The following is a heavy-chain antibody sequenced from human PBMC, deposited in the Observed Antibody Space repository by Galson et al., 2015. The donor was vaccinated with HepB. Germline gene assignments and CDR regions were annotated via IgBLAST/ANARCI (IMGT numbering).Heavy chain of an antibody. V-gene: IGHV3-33*01. J-gene: IGHJ6*02. CDR3: ARPWDIGSSQSLYGMDV. CDR2: IWYDGSNK. Sequence: SLRLSCAASGFTFSSYGMHWVRQAPGKGLEWVAVIWYDGSNKYYADSVKGRFTISRDNSKNTLYLQMNSLRAEDTAVYYCARPWDIGSSQSLYGMDVWGQGTTVTVSS. D-gene: IGHD5-12*01. CDR1: GFTFSSYG.